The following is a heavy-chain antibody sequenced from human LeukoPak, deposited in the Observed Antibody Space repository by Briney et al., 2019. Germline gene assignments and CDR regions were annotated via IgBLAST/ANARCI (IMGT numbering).Heavy chain of an antibody. CDR2: ISGRGDTT. CDR3: AKDWYCSGTSCQDAFDL. V-gene: IGHV3-23*01. CDR1: GFTFSSSW. Sequence: GGSLRLSCAASGFTFSSSWMSWVRQAPGKGLEWVSAISGRGDTTYYADSVKGRFTISRDNSNNTVHLQMNSLRAEDTAVYYCAKDWYCSGTSCQDAFDLWGQGTMIIVSS. D-gene: IGHD2-15*01. J-gene: IGHJ3*01.